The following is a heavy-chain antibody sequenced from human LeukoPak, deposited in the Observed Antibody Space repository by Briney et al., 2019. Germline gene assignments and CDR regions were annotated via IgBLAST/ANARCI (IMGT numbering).Heavy chain of an antibody. CDR3: AKGSREWELLDAFDI. Sequence: GGSLRRSCAASRFTYSSYGMTWVRQAPGKGLEWVSGISGSGSRTDYADSVKGRMTISRDNAKNTLYLQMNSLRAEDTAAYYCAKGSREWELLDAFDIWGQGTMVTVSS. D-gene: IGHD1-26*01. CDR2: ISGSGSRT. V-gene: IGHV3-23*01. CDR1: RFTYSSYG. J-gene: IGHJ3*02.